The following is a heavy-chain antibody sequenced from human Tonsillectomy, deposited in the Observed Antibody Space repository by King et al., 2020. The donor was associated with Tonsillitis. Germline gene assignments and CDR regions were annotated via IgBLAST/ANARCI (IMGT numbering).Heavy chain of an antibody. J-gene: IGHJ4*02. CDR1: GFTFSSYG. V-gene: IGHV3-30*18. CDR3: AKGLTGIAAAGTFDY. CDR2: ISYDGSNK. Sequence: VQLVESGGGVVQPGRSLRLSCAASGFTFSSYGMHWVRQAPGKGLEWVAVISYDGSNKYYADSVKGRFTISRDNSKNTLYLQMNSLRAEDTAVYYCAKGLTGIAAAGTFDYWGQGTLVTVSS. D-gene: IGHD6-13*01.